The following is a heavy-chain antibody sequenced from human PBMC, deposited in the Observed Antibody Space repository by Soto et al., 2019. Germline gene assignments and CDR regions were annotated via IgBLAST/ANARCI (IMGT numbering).Heavy chain of an antibody. J-gene: IGHJ4*02. Sequence: QIQLVQSGAEVKKPGASVRVSCEPSGYTFVSYGISWVRQAPGQGLEWMAWISPYNGKTNYAAKFKDRVTLTTDTSTDTAFLDLRSLTSDDTAVYFCARDQYSFDSSGYYDFWGQGTLVTVSS. V-gene: IGHV1-18*04. D-gene: IGHD3-22*01. CDR1: GYTFVSYG. CDR3: ARDQYSFDSSGYYDF. CDR2: ISPYNGKT.